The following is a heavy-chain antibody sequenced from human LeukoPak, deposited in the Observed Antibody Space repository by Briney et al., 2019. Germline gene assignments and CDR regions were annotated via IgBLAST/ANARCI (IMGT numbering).Heavy chain of an antibody. J-gene: IGHJ5*02. D-gene: IGHD6-19*01. CDR1: GFTFSIYA. CDR2: ITSSGETT. Sequence: GGSLRLSCAASGFTFSIYAMSWVRQAPGKGLEWVSSITSSGETTYYAGSVKGQFTISRDNSKNTVYLQMNSLRAEDTAVYYCAREWSVAGTYNWFDPWGQGTLVTVSS. V-gene: IGHV3-23*01. CDR3: AREWSVAGTYNWFDP.